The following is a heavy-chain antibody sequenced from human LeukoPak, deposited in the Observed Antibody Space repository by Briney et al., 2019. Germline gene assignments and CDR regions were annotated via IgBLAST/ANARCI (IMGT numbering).Heavy chain of an antibody. V-gene: IGHV4-4*07. D-gene: IGHD3-10*01. Sequence: PSETLSLTCTVSGGSISSYYWSWIRQPAGKGLEWIGRIYTSGSTNYNPSLKSRVTMSVDTSKNQFSLKLSSVTAADTAVYYCAREHISLLWFGELLGYYFDYWGQGTLVTVSS. CDR1: GGSISSYY. J-gene: IGHJ4*02. CDR3: AREHISLLWFGELLGYYFDY. CDR2: IYTSGST.